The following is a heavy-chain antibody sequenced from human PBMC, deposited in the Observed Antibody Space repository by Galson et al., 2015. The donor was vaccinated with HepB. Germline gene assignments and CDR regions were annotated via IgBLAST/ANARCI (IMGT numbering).Heavy chain of an antibody. CDR1: GFSFSTHS. V-gene: IGHV3-48*04. CDR3: ARGGYDFWSGYYSGINFDY. CDR2: ITSDEKTI. Sequence: SLRLSCAASGFSFSTHSMNWVRQAPGKGLEWVSYITSDEKTIHYANSVKGRFTTSRDNAKNSLYLQMNSLRAGDTAVYYCARGGYDFWSGYYSGINFDYWGQGTLVTVSS. J-gene: IGHJ4*02. D-gene: IGHD3-3*01.